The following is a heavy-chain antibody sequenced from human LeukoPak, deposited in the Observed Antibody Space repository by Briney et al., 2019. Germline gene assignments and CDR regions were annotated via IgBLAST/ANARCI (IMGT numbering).Heavy chain of an antibody. CDR1: GGSFSGYY. J-gene: IGHJ5*02. V-gene: IGHV4-34*01. CDR3: ARGWAMGATGVARWFDP. D-gene: IGHD1-26*01. Sequence: SETLSLACAVYGGSFSGYYWSWIRQPPGKGLEWIGEINHSGSTNYNPSLKSRVTISVDTSKNQFSLKLSSVTAADTAVYYCARGWAMGATGVARWFDPWGQGTLVTVSS. CDR2: INHSGST.